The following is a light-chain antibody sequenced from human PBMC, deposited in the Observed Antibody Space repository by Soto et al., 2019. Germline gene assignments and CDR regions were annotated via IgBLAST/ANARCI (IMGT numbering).Light chain of an antibody. J-gene: IGLJ1*01. V-gene: IGLV1-51*01. CDR3: GSWDSSVSAYV. CDR1: SSNIGGNS. CDR2: DDN. Sequence: QSVLTQPPSVSAAPGQNVTTSCSGSSSNIGGNSVSWYPQLPGTAPKLLIYDDNKRPSGIPDRFSGSKSGTSATLGITGFQTGDEADYYCGSWDSSVSAYVFGTGTKVIVL.